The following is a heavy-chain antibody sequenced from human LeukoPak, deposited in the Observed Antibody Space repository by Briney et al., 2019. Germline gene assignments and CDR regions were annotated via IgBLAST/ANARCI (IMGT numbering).Heavy chain of an antibody. CDR1: GGSISGSNYY. J-gene: IGHJ4*02. V-gene: IGHV4-39*01. CDR2: VCQSEST. CDR3: ATGWGLAVSHI. D-gene: IGHD2-21*01. Sequence: SGTLSLTCTVSGGSISGSNYYWDWIRQPPGKGLEWIGSVCQSESTYYNLSLKSRVTISGDTSKNQFSLKLSSVTAADTAVYFCATGWGLAVSHIWGQGTLVTV.